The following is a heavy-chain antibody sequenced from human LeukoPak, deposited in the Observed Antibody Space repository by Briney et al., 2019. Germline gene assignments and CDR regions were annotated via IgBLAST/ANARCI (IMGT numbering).Heavy chain of an antibody. J-gene: IGHJ4*02. V-gene: IGHV1-69*13. CDR2: IIPIFGTA. CDR3: AREVGPNLGGYYFDY. Sequence: SVKVSCKASGGTFSSYAISRVRQAPGQGLEWMGGIIPIFGTANYAQKFQGRVTITADESTSTAYMELSSLRSEDTAVYCCAREVGPNLGGYYFDYWGQGTLVTVSS. D-gene: IGHD1-26*01. CDR1: GGTFSSYA.